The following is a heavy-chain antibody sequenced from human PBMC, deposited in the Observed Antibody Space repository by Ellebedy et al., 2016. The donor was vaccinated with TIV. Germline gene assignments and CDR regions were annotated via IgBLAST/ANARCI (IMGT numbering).Heavy chain of an antibody. CDR1: GASINDYY. D-gene: IGHD2-21*01. V-gene: IGHV4-59*08. CDR2: IYFSGSS. CDR3: ARQAITRIGMPFDL. J-gene: IGHJ4*02. Sequence: MPSETLSLTCTASGASINDYYWTWIRQTPQKGLEWIGYIYFSGSSTYNPSFESRVTISGDASKKEFSLKLSSVTAADTAVYFCARQAITRIGMPFDLWGQGTHVTVSS.